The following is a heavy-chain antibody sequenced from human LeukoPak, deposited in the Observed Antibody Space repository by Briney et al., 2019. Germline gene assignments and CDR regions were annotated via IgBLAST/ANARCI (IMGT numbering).Heavy chain of an antibody. CDR2: ISSSSSYI. J-gene: IGHJ4*02. Sequence: PGGSLRLSCAASGFTFISYSMNWVRQAPGKGLEWVSSISSSSSYIYYADSVKGRFTISRDNAKNSLYLQMNSLRAEDTAVYYCARPNSGYDSPDLGYWGQETLVTVSS. D-gene: IGHD5-12*01. CDR1: GFTFISYS. V-gene: IGHV3-21*01. CDR3: ARPNSGYDSPDLGY.